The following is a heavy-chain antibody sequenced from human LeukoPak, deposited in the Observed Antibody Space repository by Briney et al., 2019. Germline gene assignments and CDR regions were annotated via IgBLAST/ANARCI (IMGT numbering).Heavy chain of an antibody. CDR1: GFTFSSYA. CDR3: AKRRSSTSRKGDAFDI. Sequence: GGSLRLSCAASGFTFSSYAMSWVRQAPGKGLEWVSAISGSGGSTYYADSVKGRFTISRDNSKNTLYLQMNSLRAEDTAVYYCAKRRSSTSRKGDAFDIWGQGTMVTVSS. V-gene: IGHV3-23*01. CDR2: ISGSGGST. J-gene: IGHJ3*02. D-gene: IGHD2-2*01.